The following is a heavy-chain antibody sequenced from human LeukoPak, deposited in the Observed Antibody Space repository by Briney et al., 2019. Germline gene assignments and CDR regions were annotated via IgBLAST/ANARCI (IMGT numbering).Heavy chain of an antibody. V-gene: IGHV1-2*02. Sequence: ASVKVSCKASGYTFTAYYMHSVRQAPGQGLERMGWINPNSGVTNYAQKFQGRVTMTRDTYISTAYMELSRLRSDDTAVYYCARDRGTGYCSSTSCYLHNWFVPWGQGTLVTVSS. CDR3: ARDRGTGYCSSTSCYLHNWFVP. D-gene: IGHD2-2*03. J-gene: IGHJ5*02. CDR1: GYTFTAYY. CDR2: INPNSGVT.